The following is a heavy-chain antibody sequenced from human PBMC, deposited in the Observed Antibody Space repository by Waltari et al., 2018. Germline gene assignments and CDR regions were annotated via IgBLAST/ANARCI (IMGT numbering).Heavy chain of an antibody. CDR1: GGSISSYY. CDR3: ARETPSYYYDSSGYSGDAFDI. CDR2: IYYSGST. J-gene: IGHJ3*02. Sequence: QVQLQESGPGLVKPSETLSLTCTVSGGSISSYYWSWIRQPPGKGLEWIGYIYYSGSTNHNPSLKSRVTISVDTSKNQFSLKLGSGTAADTAVYYCARETPSYYYDSSGYSGDAFDIWGQGTMVTVSS. D-gene: IGHD3-22*01. V-gene: IGHV4-59*01.